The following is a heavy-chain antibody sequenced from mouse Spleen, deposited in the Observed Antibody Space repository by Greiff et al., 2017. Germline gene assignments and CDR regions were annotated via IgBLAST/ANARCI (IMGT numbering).Heavy chain of an antibody. CDR3: SRLTTAPYYLDY. Sequence: QVQLKQSGAELVKPGASVKLSCKASGYTFTEYTIHWVKQRSGQGLEWIGWIYPGSGSIKYNEKFKDKATLTADKSSSTVYMELSRLTSEDSAVYFCSRLTTAPYYLDYWGQGTTLTVSS. J-gene: IGHJ2*01. D-gene: IGHD1-2*01. V-gene: IGHV1-62-2*01. CDR1: GYTFTEYT. CDR2: IYPGSGSI.